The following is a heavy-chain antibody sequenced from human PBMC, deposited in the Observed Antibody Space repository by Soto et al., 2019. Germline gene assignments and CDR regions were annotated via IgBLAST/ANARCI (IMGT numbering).Heavy chain of an antibody. V-gene: IGHV3-48*01. CDR1: GFTFSSYS. CDR2: ISSSSSTI. D-gene: IGHD3-3*01. CDR3: ARKSITIFGVVITYFDY. Sequence: EVQLVESGGGLVQPGGSLRLSCAASGFTFSSYSMNWVRQAPGKWLEWVSYISSSSSTIYYADSVKGRFTISRDNAKNSLYLQMNSLRAEDTAVYYCARKSITIFGVVITYFDYWGQGTLVTVSS. J-gene: IGHJ4*02.